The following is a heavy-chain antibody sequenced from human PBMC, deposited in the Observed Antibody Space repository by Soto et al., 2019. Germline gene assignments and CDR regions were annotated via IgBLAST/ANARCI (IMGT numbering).Heavy chain of an antibody. CDR2: IYYSGST. D-gene: IGHD6-19*01. CDR1: GGSISSGGYY. Sequence: SETLSLTCTVSGGSISSGGYYWNLIRQHPGKGLEWIGYIYYSGSTYYNPSLKSRVAISVDTSKDQFSLKLSSVTAADTAVYYCARDFTDSSGPTLGMGVWGQGTTVTVSS. V-gene: IGHV4-31*03. J-gene: IGHJ6*02. CDR3: ARDFTDSSGPTLGMGV.